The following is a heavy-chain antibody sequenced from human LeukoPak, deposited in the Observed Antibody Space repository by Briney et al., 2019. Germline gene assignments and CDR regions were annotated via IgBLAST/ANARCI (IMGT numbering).Heavy chain of an antibody. Sequence: GGSLRLSCAASGFTFSSYGMHWVRQAPGKGLEWVAVISYDGSNKYYADSVKGRFTISRDNSKNTLYLQMNSLRAEDTAVYYCATSLYSSGWYDYWGQGTLVTVSS. D-gene: IGHD6-19*01. J-gene: IGHJ4*02. V-gene: IGHV3-30*03. CDR3: ATSLYSSGWYDY. CDR1: GFTFSSYG. CDR2: ISYDGSNK.